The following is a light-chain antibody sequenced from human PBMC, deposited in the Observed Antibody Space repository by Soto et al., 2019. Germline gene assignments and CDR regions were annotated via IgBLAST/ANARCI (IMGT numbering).Light chain of an antibody. CDR2: EDN. CDR1: SGSIASNY. CDR3: HSYGSTDQGV. V-gene: IGLV6-57*04. Sequence: KFMLTQPHSVSESPGRTVTISCTRSSGSIASNYVQWYQQRPGSAPTTVIYEDNQRPSGVPDRLSGSIDSSSNSASLTISGLKTEDEADYYRHSYGSTDQGVFGGGTQLTVL. J-gene: IGLJ3*02.